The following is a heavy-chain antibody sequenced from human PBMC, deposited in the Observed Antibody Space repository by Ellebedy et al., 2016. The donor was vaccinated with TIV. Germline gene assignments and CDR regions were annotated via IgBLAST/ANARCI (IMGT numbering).Heavy chain of an antibody. CDR3: ARGGKGDYGGPIIDYYYYYGMDV. D-gene: IGHD4-17*01. CDR1: GFTFSDYY. Sequence: GGSLRLSXAASGFTFSDYYMSWIRQAPGKGLEWVSYISSSGSTIYYADSVKGRFTISRDNAKNSLYLQMNSLRAEDTAVYYCARGGKGDYGGPIIDYYYYYGMDVWGQGTTVTVSS. J-gene: IGHJ6*02. V-gene: IGHV3-11*01. CDR2: ISSSGSTI.